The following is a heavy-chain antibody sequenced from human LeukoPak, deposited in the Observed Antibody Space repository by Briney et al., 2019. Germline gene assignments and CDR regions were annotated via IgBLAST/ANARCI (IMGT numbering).Heavy chain of an antibody. CDR2: ISGSGGST. Sequence: GGSLTLSCAASGFTFSSYAMSWVRQAPGKGLEWVSAISGSGGSTYYADSVKGRFTISRDNSKNTLYLQMNSLRAEDTAVYYCAKDHGTLGLRLRGRSCPDYWGQGTLVTVSS. J-gene: IGHJ4*02. CDR3: AKDHGTLGLRLRGRSCPDY. CDR1: GFTFSSYA. V-gene: IGHV3-23*01. D-gene: IGHD5-12*01.